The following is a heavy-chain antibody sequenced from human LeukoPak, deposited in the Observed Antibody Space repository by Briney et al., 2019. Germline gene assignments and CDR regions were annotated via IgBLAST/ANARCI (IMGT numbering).Heavy chain of an antibody. V-gene: IGHV1-18*01. J-gene: IGHJ5*02. CDR3: ARAPLTIAAAGTGGWFDP. CDR1: GYTFTSYG. D-gene: IGHD6-13*01. CDR2: ISAYNGNT. Sequence: ASVKVSCKASGYTFTSYGISWVRQAPGQGLEWTGWISAYNGNTNYAQKLQGRVTMTTDTSTSTAYMELRSLRSDDTAVYYCARAPLTIAAAGTGGWFDPWGQGTLVTVSS.